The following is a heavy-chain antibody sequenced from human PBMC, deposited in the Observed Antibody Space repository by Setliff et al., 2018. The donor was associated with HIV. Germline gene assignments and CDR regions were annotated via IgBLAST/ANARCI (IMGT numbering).Heavy chain of an antibody. D-gene: IGHD3-22*01. Sequence: PSETLSLTCTVSGGSISNSDFYWGWIRQPPGKGLEWIGSNYYRGATYYNPTLQSRVTISADTSKNQFYLKLTSVTAADTAIYYCARPYDSLYGWGQGVLVTVSS. V-gene: IGHV4-39*01. CDR3: ARPYDSLYG. J-gene: IGHJ4*02. CDR1: GGSISNSDFY. CDR2: NYYRGAT.